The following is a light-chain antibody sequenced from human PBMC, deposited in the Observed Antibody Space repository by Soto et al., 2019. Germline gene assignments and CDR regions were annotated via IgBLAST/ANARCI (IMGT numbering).Light chain of an antibody. V-gene: IGKV1-5*01. Sequence: DIQMTQSPSTLSGSVGDRVTITCRASQTISSWLAWYQQKPGEAPKLLIYDASSLESGVPSRFSGSGSGTDFTLTISCLQSEDFATYYCQQYYSFPRTFGQGTKGDIK. J-gene: IGKJ1*01. CDR3: QQYYSFPRT. CDR2: DAS. CDR1: QTISSW.